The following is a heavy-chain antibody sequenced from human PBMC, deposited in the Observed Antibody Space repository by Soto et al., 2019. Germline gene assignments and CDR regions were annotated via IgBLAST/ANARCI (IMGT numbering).Heavy chain of an antibody. CDR3: ASGKDIVVVPAASFDY. CDR2: IIPIFGTA. D-gene: IGHD2-2*01. V-gene: IGHV1-69*01. J-gene: IGHJ4*02. CDR1: GGTFSSYA. Sequence: QVQLVQSGAEVKKPGSSVKVSCMASGGTFSSYAISWVRQAPGQGLEWMGGIIPIFGTANYAQKFQGRVTITADESTSTAYMELSSLRSEDTAVYYCASGKDIVVVPAASFDYWGQGTLVTVSS.